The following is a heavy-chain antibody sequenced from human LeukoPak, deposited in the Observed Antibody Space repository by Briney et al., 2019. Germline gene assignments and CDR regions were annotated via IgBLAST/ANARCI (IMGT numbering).Heavy chain of an antibody. CDR3: ARGSSGWYGEAFDI. V-gene: IGHV3-21*01. CDR1: GFTFSSYG. J-gene: IGHJ3*02. D-gene: IGHD6-19*01. Sequence: GGSLRLSCAASGFTFSSYGMHWVRQAPGKGLEWVSSISSSSSYIYYADSVKGRFTISRDNAKNSLYLQMNSLRAEDTAVYYCARGSSGWYGEAFDIWGQGTMVTVSS. CDR2: ISSSSSYI.